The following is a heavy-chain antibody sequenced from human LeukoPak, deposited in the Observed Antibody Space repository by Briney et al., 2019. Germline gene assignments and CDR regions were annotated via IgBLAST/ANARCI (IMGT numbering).Heavy chain of an antibody. V-gene: IGHV3-74*01. CDR2: IKSDGSDT. Sequence: PAGSLTLAWVASGFTFSRYWMHWVRQAPGEGLVWVSRIKSDGSDTTYADSVKGRFTMSRDNTKNTLYLQMNGLRAEDTAVYYCARDVNYRFDYWAKGPLAP. J-gene: IGHJ4*03. CDR3: ARDVNYRFDY. D-gene: IGHD1-7*01. CDR1: GFTFSRYW.